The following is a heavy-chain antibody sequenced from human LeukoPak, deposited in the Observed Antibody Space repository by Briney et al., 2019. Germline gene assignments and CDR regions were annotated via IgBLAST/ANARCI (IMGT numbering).Heavy chain of an antibody. CDR3: ARHGYYGSGSYYKSHYYHYMDV. D-gene: IGHD3-10*01. J-gene: IGHJ6*03. V-gene: IGHV4-39*01. CDR2: LYNNENT. Sequence: WVRQPPGKGLEWIGSLYNNENTYYNLSLKSRATISVDTSRNLLSLKLSSVTAADTAVYYCARHGYYGSGSYYKSHYYHYMDVWGKGTTVTVSS.